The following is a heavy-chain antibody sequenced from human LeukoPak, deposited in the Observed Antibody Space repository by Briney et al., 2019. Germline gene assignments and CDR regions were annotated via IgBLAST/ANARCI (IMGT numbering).Heavy chain of an antibody. CDR1: GGTFSSYA. CDR3: ARAYCSSTSCYAPTDYYYGMDV. D-gene: IGHD2-2*01. CDR2: IIPIFGTA. Sequence: SVKVSCTASGGTFSSYAISWVRQAPGQGLEWMGGIIPIFGTANYAQKFQGRVTVTADESTSTAYMELSSLRSEDTAVYYCARAYCSSTSCYAPTDYYYGMDVWGKGTTVTVSS. J-gene: IGHJ6*04. V-gene: IGHV1-69*13.